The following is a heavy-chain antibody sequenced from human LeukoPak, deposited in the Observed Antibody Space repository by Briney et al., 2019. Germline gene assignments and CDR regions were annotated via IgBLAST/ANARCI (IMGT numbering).Heavy chain of an antibody. J-gene: IGHJ4*02. Sequence: GGSLRLSCEASGFTFSDYGMHWVRQAPGKGLEWVSTIAPGGDNPDYADSVRSRFTFSRDNSQSTLYLQMSNLTVDDTAIYYCAKSPLVPASWVRPGFDYWGQGTLVIVSS. CDR1: GFTFSDYG. D-gene: IGHD2-2*01. CDR2: IAPGGDNP. V-gene: IGHV3-23*01. CDR3: AKSPLVPASWVRPGFDY.